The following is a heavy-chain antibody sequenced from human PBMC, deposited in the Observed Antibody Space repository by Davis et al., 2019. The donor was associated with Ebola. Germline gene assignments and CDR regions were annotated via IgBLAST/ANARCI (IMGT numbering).Heavy chain of an antibody. V-gene: IGHV3-23*01. D-gene: IGHD3-16*01. J-gene: IGHJ6*02. CDR1: GFTFSKYA. CDR3: ARDRPLDFFFGDYYGMDV. CDR2: ISGPGDST. Sequence: GESLKISCAASGFTFSKYAMSWVRQAPGKGLEWVSAISGPGDSTNYADSVKGRFTISRDNAKNSLYLQMNSLRAEDTAVYYCARDRPLDFFFGDYYGMDVWGQGTTVTVSS.